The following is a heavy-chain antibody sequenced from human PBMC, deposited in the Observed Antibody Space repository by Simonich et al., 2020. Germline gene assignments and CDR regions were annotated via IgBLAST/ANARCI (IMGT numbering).Heavy chain of an antibody. CDR1: GYTFTGYY. CDR3: ARVRFEAFDI. CDR2: INPNSGGK. Sequence: QVPLVQSGAEVKKPGASVKVSCKASGYTFTGYYMHWVRQAPGQGLEGMGWINPNSGGKNNAQKFQGRVTMTRDTSISTAYRGLSRLRADDTAVYYCARVRFEAFDIWGQGTMVTVSS. V-gene: IGHV1-2*02. J-gene: IGHJ3*02.